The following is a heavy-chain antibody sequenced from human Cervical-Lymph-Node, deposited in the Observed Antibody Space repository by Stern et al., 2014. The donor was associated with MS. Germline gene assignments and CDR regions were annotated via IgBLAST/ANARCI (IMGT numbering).Heavy chain of an antibody. J-gene: IGHJ6*02. CDR2: IRSKPYGETT. Sequence: EVQLLESGGGLVKPGRSLRLSCTASGFTFSDYAVNWFRQAPGKGLEWIGLIRSKPYGETTEYAAPEKGRSTISRDDSKSIAYLQMNSLRTDDTAVYYCARGSNYRADFTLDVWGQGTTVTVSS. CDR1: GFTFSDYA. CDR3: ARGSNYRADFTLDV. D-gene: IGHD4-11*01. V-gene: IGHV3-49*05.